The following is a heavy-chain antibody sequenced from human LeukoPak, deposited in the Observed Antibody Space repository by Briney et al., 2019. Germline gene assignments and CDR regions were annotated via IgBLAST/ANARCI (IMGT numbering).Heavy chain of an antibody. D-gene: IGHD4-23*01. CDR1: GGSISSSSYY. CDR2: IYYSGST. J-gene: IGHJ4*02. CDR3: ARDHNSCFDY. Sequence: SETLSLTCTVSGGSISSSSYYWGWIRQPPGKGLEWIGSIYYSGSTCYNPSLKSRVTISVDTSKNQFSLKLSSVTAADTAVYYCARDHNSCFDYCCQGTLATVSS. V-gene: IGHV4-39*07.